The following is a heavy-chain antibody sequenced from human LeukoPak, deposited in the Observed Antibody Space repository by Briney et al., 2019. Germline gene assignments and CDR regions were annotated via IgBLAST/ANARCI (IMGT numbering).Heavy chain of an antibody. D-gene: IGHD3-3*01. Sequence: PSETLSLTCAVYGGSFSGYYWSWIRQPPGKGLEWIGEINHSGSTNYNPPLKSRVTISVDTSKNQFSLKLSSVTAADTAVYYCARALSYDFWSGYPGYFDYWGQGTLVTVSS. CDR3: ARALSYDFWSGYPGYFDY. CDR2: INHSGST. V-gene: IGHV4-34*01. J-gene: IGHJ4*02. CDR1: GGSFSGYY.